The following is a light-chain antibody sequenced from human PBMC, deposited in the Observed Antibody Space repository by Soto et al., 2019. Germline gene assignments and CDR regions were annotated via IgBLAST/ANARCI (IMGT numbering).Light chain of an antibody. Sequence: QSVLTQPPSVSAARGQKVTISCSGSSSNIGNNYVSWYQQLPGTAPKLLIYSNTQRPSGVPDRFSGSKSGTSASLAISGLQSEDEADYYCAAWDDSLNGLLFGGGTKLTVL. CDR3: AAWDDSLNGLL. V-gene: IGLV1-44*01. CDR1: SSNIGNNY. CDR2: SNT. J-gene: IGLJ2*01.